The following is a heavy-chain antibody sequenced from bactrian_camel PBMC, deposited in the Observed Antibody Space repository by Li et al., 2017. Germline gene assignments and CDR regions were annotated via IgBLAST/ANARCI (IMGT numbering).Heavy chain of an antibody. CDR1: GNTLSTFW. D-gene: IGHD5*01. Sequence: VQLVESGGGLVQPGGSLRLSCAASGNTLSTFWMYWIRQAPGKGLEWVSTINTGGSITHYADSVKGRFIIDRDNAKNTLYLQMNSLKTEDTAVYYCATDPVGTWDLGRYGYWGQGTQVTVS. J-gene: IGHJ6*01. V-gene: IGHV3S1*01. CDR3: ATDPVGTWDLGRYGY. CDR2: INTGGSIT.